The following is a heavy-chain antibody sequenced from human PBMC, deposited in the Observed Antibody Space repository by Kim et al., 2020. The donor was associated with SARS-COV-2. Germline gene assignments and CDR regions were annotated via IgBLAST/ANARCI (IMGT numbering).Heavy chain of an antibody. J-gene: IGHJ4*02. Sequence: SVKGRFTISRDNSTNTLYRQMNSLRAEDTAVYYCARGAYSSGWYGYYFDYWGQGTLVTVSS. CDR3: ARGAYSSGWYGYYFDY. D-gene: IGHD6-19*01. V-gene: IGHV3-23*01.